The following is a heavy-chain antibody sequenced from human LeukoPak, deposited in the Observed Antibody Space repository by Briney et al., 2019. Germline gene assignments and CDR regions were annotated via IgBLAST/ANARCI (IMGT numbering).Heavy chain of an antibody. D-gene: IGHD4-23*01. V-gene: IGHV1-46*01. Sequence: GASVKVSCKASGYTFTGYYMHWVRQAPGQGLEWMGIINPSGGSTSYAQKFQGRVTMTRDPSTSTVYMELSSLRPEDTAVYYCAREAQDYGGNRYFDYWGQGTLVTVSS. CDR2: INPSGGST. J-gene: IGHJ4*02. CDR1: GYTFTGYY. CDR3: AREAQDYGGNRYFDY.